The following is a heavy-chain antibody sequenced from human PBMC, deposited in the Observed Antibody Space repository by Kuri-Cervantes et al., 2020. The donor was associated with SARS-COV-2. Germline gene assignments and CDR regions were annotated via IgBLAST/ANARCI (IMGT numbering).Heavy chain of an antibody. V-gene: IGHV4-38-2*01. D-gene: IGHD3-22*01. Sequence: SETLSLTCAVSGYSISSGYYWGWIRQPPGKGLEWIGSIYHSGSTYYNPSLKSRVTISVDTSKNQFSLKLSSVTAADTAVYYCVRLSYYYDSSGYYGGNWFDPWGQGTLVTVSS. CDR3: VRLSYYYDSSGYYGGNWFDP. CDR1: GYSISSGYY. CDR2: IYHSGST. J-gene: IGHJ5*02.